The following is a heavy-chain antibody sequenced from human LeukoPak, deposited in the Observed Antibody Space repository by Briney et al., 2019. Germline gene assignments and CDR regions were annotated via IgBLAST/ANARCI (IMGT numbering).Heavy chain of an antibody. CDR3: ARVVAGNFFAFDI. CDR1: GGSMSSYY. V-gene: IGHV4-59*12. CDR2: TYHTGGT. J-gene: IGHJ3*02. Sequence: SETLSLTCTVSGGSMSSYYWSWIRQPPGKGLEWIAYTYHTGGTNYNPSLKSRVTISVDTSKNQFSLKLSSVTAADTAVYYCARVVAGNFFAFDIWGQGTMVTVSS. D-gene: IGHD6-19*01.